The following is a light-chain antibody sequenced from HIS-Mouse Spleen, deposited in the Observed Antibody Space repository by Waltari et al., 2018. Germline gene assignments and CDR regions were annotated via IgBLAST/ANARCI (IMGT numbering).Light chain of an antibody. CDR2: ENS. V-gene: IGLV3-10*01. Sequence: SYELTQPPSVSVSPGQTARITCSGDALPKKYTYWYQQKSGKAPLLVIYENSKRPSGIHERFSGSSSGTMATLTISGAQVEDEADYYCYSTDSSGNHRVFGGGTKLTVL. CDR1: ALPKKY. CDR3: YSTDSSGNHRV. J-gene: IGLJ2*01.